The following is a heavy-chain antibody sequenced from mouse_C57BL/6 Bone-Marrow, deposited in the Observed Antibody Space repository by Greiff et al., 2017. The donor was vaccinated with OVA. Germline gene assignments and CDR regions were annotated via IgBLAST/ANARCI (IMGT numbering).Heavy chain of an antibody. CDR1: SFAFMASA. CDR3: ARSRYYFDY. Sequence: LQESGAELVRPGSSVKLSCKDSSFAFMASAMHWVKQRPGHGLEWIGSFTMYSDATEYSENFKGKATLTANTSSSTAYMELSSLTSEDSAVYYCARSRYYFDYWGQGATLTVSS. V-gene: IGHV1-49*01. CDR2: FTMYSDAT. J-gene: IGHJ2*01.